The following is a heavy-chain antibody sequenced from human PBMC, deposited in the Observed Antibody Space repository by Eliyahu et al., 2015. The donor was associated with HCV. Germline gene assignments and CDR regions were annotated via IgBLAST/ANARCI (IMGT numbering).Heavy chain of an antibody. Sequence: QVQLQQWGAGLLKPSETLSLTCAVYGESFSGYYWXWIRQPPGKGLEWIGEIKHSGSTNYNPSLKSRVTISVDTSKNQFSLKLSSVTAADTAVYYCARGGGTIFGVIIIDYYYGMDVWGQGTTVTVSS. CDR1: GESFSGYY. V-gene: IGHV4-34*01. CDR3: ARGGGTIFGVIIIDYYYGMDV. CDR2: IKHSGST. D-gene: IGHD3-3*01. J-gene: IGHJ6*02.